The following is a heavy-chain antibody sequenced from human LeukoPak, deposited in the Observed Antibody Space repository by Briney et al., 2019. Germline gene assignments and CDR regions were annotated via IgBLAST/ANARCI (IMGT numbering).Heavy chain of an antibody. CDR1: GYTFISYG. Sequence: ASVKVSCKTSGYTFISYGISWVRQAPGQGLEWMGWISAYNGNTNYAQKFRGRVSMTTDTSTSTAYMELRSLRADDTAVYHRARDKGMVGYCSGGSCYWPFDYWGQGTLVIVSS. V-gene: IGHV1-18*01. CDR2: ISAYNGNT. J-gene: IGHJ4*02. D-gene: IGHD2-15*01. CDR3: ARDKGMVGYCSGGSCYWPFDY.